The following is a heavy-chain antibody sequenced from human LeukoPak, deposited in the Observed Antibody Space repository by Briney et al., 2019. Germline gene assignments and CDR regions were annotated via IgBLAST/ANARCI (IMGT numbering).Heavy chain of an antibody. V-gene: IGHV1-69*06. D-gene: IGHD3-16*01. CDR2: IIPIFGTT. Sequence: ASVKVSCKASGGTFSSYAISWVRQAPGQGLEWMGGIIPIFGTTDYAQKLQGRVTMTADKSTSTAYMELSSLSSEDTAVYYCARVKSMDVLFGAFDIWGQGTMVTVYS. CDR3: ARVKSMDVLFGAFDI. CDR1: GGTFSSYA. J-gene: IGHJ3*02.